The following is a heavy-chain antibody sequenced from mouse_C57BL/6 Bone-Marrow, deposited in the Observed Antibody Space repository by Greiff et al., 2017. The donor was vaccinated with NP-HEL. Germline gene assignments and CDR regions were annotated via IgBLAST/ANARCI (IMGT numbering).Heavy chain of an antibody. V-gene: IGHV5-12*01. CDR2: ISNGGGST. CDR3: ARQGYYYGSRFFDY. Sequence: DVMLVESGGGLVQPGGSLKLSCAASGFTFSDYYMYWVRQTPEKRLEWVAYISNGGGSTYYPDTVKGRFTISRDNAKNTLYLQMSRLKSEDTAMYYCARQGYYYGSRFFDYWGQGTTLTVSS. D-gene: IGHD1-1*01. CDR1: GFTFSDYY. J-gene: IGHJ2*01.